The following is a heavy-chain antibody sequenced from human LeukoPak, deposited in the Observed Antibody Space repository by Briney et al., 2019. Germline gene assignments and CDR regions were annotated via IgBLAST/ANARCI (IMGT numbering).Heavy chain of an antibody. J-gene: IGHJ3*02. Sequence: PSETLSLTCTVSGGSISSYYWSWIRQPPGKGLEWIGYIYYSGSTNYNPSLKSRVTISVDKSTNQFSLKLSSVTAADTAVYYCARVTIGYYYDSSGYYAFDIWGQGTMVTVSS. V-gene: IGHV4-59*12. CDR3: ARVTIGYYYDSSGYYAFDI. CDR2: IYYSGST. CDR1: GGSISSYY. D-gene: IGHD3-22*01.